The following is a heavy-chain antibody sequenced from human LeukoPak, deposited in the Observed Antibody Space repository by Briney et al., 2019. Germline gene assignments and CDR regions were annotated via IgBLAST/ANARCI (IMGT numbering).Heavy chain of an antibody. CDR1: GYSISSGYY. CDR2: IYHSGST. CDR3: ARYSGSYFGY. Sequence: SETLSLTCTVSGYSISSGYYWGWIRQPPGKGLEWIGSIYHSGSTYYNPSLKSRVTISVDTSKNQFSLKLSSVTAADTAVCYCARYSGSYFGYWGQGTLVTVSS. D-gene: IGHD1-26*01. J-gene: IGHJ4*02. V-gene: IGHV4-38-2*02.